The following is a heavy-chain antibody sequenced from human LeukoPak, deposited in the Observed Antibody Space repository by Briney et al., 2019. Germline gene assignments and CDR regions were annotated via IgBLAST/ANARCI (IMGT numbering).Heavy chain of an antibody. CDR3: ARHGSYDTFDY. V-gene: IGHV4-59*08. J-gene: IGHJ4*02. D-gene: IGHD1-26*01. CDR1: GGSISSYY. CDR2: IYYSGST. Sequence: SETLSLTCTVSGGSISSYYWSRIRQPPGKGLEWIGYIYYSGSTNYNPSLKSRVTISVDTSKNQFSLKPSSVTAADTAVYYCARHGSYDTFDYWGQGTLVTVSS.